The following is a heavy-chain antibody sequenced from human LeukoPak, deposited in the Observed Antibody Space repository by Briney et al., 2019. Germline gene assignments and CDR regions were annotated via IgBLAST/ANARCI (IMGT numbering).Heavy chain of an antibody. CDR3: ARAGIVATISLDY. D-gene: IGHD5-12*01. J-gene: IGHJ4*02. Sequence: PGASVKVSCKASGGTFSSYAISWVRQAPGQGLEWMGGIIPIFGTANYAQKFQGRVTITADESTSTAYMELSRQRSDDTAVYYCARAGIVATISLDYWGQGTLVTVSS. CDR2: IIPIFGTA. V-gene: IGHV1-69*13. CDR1: GGTFSSYA.